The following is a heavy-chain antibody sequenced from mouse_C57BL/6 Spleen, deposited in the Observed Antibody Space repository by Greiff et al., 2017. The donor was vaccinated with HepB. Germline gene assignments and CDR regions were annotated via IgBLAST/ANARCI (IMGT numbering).Heavy chain of an antibody. CDR1: GYTFTSYT. CDR3: ARSGLTTVVAPYWYFDV. V-gene: IGHV1-4*01. CDR2: INPSSGYT. Sequence: QVQLKESGAELARPGASVKMSCKASGYTFTSYTMHWVKQRPGQGLEWIGYINPSSGYTKYNQKFKDKATLTADKSSSTAYMQLSSLTSEDSAVYYCARSGLTTVVAPYWYFDVWGTGTTVTVSS. J-gene: IGHJ1*03. D-gene: IGHD1-1*01.